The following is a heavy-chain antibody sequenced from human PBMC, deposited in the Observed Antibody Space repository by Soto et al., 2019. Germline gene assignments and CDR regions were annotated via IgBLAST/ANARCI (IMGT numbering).Heavy chain of an antibody. V-gene: IGHV1-8*01. CDR3: ARGDEVTIFGVVIMGPDAFDI. Sequence: ASVKVSCKASGYTFTSYDINWVRQATGQGLEWMGWMNPNSGNTGYAQKFQGRVTMTRNTSISTAYMELSSLRSEDTAVYYCARGDEVTIFGVVIMGPDAFDIWGQGTMANVSS. CDR2: MNPNSGNT. D-gene: IGHD3-3*01. CDR1: GYTFTSYD. J-gene: IGHJ3*02.